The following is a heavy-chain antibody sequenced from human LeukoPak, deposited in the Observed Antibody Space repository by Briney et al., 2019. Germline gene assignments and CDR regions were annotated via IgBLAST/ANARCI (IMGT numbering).Heavy chain of an antibody. V-gene: IGHV3-9*01. J-gene: IGHJ4*02. CDR2: ISWNSGSI. CDR1: GFTFDDYA. Sequence: PGRSLRLSCAASGFTFDDYAMHWVRHAPGKGLEWVSGISWNSGSIGYADSVKGRFTISRDNAKNSLYLQMNSLRAEDTALYYCAKDTSYSSSWYYFDYWGQGTLVTVPS. CDR3: AKDTSYSSSWYYFDY. D-gene: IGHD6-13*01.